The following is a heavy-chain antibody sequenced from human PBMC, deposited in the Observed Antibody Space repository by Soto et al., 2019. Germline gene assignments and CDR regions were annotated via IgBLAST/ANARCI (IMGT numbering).Heavy chain of an antibody. Sequence: SVKVSCKASGGTFSSYAISWVRQAPGQGLEWMGGIIPIFGTANYAQKFQGRVTITADESTSTAYMELSSLRSEDTAVYYCARGSIPYYDFWSGQPPPYYYYGMDVWGQGTTATVSS. D-gene: IGHD3-3*01. CDR3: ARGSIPYYDFWSGQPPPYYYYGMDV. CDR2: IIPIFGTA. CDR1: GGTFSSYA. V-gene: IGHV1-69*13. J-gene: IGHJ6*02.